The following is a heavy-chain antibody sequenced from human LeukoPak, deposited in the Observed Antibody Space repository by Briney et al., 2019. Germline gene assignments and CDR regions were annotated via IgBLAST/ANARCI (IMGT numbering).Heavy chain of an antibody. CDR3: AKSGGIVGATVGFDY. J-gene: IGHJ4*02. Sequence: GGSVRLSCAASGFTFSSYAMSWVRQAPGKGLEWVSAISGSGGSTYYADSVKGRFTISRDNSKNTLYLQMNSLRAEDTAVYYCAKSGGIVGATVGFDYWGQGTLVTVSS. CDR2: ISGSGGST. V-gene: IGHV3-23*01. D-gene: IGHD1-26*01. CDR1: GFTFSSYA.